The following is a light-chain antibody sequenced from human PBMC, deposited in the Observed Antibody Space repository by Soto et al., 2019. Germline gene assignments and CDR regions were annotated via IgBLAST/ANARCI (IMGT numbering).Light chain of an antibody. CDR3: QQYNSYQT. V-gene: IGKV1-5*01. CDR2: DAS. Sequence: DIQMTQSPSSLSASVGDRVTITCRASQSLSGYLNWYQQKPGKAPKLLIYDASSLESGVPSRFSGSGSGTEFTLTISSLQPDDFATYYCQQYNSYQTFGQGTKVEIK. CDR1: QSLSGY. J-gene: IGKJ1*01.